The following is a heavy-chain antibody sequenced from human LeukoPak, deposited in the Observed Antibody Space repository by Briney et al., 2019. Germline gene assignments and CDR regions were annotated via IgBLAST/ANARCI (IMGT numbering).Heavy chain of an antibody. J-gene: IGHJ4*02. D-gene: IGHD1-26*01. CDR2: IYTSGST. CDR3: ARYSGSYGCDY. Sequence: SETLSLTCTVSGGSNSSGSYYWSWIRQPAGKGLEWIGRIYTSGSTNYNPSLKSRVTISVDTSKNQFSLKLSSVTAADTAVYYCARYSGSYGCDYWGQGTLVTVSS. CDR1: GGSNSSGSYY. V-gene: IGHV4-61*02.